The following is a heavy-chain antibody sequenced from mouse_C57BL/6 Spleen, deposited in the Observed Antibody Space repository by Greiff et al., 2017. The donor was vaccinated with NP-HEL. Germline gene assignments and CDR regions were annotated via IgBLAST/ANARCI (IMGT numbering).Heavy chain of an antibody. D-gene: IGHD1-1*02. J-gene: IGHJ4*01. CDR1: GYTFTSYW. CDR2: IHPSDSNT. Sequence: QVQLQQPGAELVKPGASVKVSCKASGYTFTSYWMHWVKQRPGQGLEWIGRIHPSDSNTNYNQKFKGKATLTVDNSSSTAYMQLSSLKSADAAVYYGASGRVVLSDYAMEYWGQGTSVTVSS. CDR3: ASGRVVLSDYAMEY. V-gene: IGHV1-74*01.